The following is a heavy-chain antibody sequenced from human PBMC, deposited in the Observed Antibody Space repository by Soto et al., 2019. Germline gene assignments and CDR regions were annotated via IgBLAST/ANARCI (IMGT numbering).Heavy chain of an antibody. Sequence: PSETLSLTCTVSGGSISSSRCHWGWIRQPPGKGLEWIASIKYSGTTFYNPSLKSRVTLSVDTSKNQFSLKLSSVTAADTAVYYCARRYGSAFDFWGQGTMVTVSS. J-gene: IGHJ3*01. CDR1: GGSISSSRCH. CDR3: ARRYGSAFDF. CDR2: IKYSGTT. D-gene: IGHD3-10*01. V-gene: IGHV4-39*07.